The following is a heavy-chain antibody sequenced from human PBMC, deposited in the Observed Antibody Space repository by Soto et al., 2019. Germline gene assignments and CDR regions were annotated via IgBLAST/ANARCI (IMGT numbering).Heavy chain of an antibody. CDR2: FYYTGSI. D-gene: IGHD3-22*01. CDR3: ARSMLYSDGSNYSPFDY. CDR1: GGSVSSGNYY. V-gene: IGHV4-61*01. J-gene: IGHJ4*03. Sequence: SETLSLTCTVSGGSVSSGNYYWSWIRQPPGEGLEWIGYFYYTGSINYNPSLKSRVTISIDASKNQFSLRLSSVTAADTAVYYCARSMLYSDGSNYSPFDYWGQGTTVTVSS.